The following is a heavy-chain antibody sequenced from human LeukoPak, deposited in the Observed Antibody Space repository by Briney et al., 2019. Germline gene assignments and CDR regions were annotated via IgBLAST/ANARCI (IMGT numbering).Heavy chain of an antibody. CDR1: GYTFTSYG. Sequence: ASVKVSCKASGYTFTSYGISWVRQAPGQGLEWMGWINPNSGGTNYAQKFQGRVTMTRDTSISTAYMELSRLRSDDTAVYYCARVATRAFRYYFDYWGQGTLVTVSS. CDR2: INPNSGGT. J-gene: IGHJ4*02. D-gene: IGHD5-12*01. V-gene: IGHV1-2*02. CDR3: ARVATRAFRYYFDY.